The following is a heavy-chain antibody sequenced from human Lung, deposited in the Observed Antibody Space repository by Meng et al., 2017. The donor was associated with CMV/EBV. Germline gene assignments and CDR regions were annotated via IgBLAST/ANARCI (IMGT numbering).Heavy chain of an antibody. Sequence: TLSLTXIVSGGSISRGDYYWSWIRQTPGKGLEWIGYIYYSGSTYYNPSLKSRVTISVDTSKNQFSLKLRSVTAADTAVYYCARVLHHDHFDYWGQGKLVTGSS. J-gene: IGHJ4*02. CDR1: GGSISRGDYY. V-gene: IGHV4-30-4*08. CDR3: ARVLHHDHFDY. CDR2: IYYSGST.